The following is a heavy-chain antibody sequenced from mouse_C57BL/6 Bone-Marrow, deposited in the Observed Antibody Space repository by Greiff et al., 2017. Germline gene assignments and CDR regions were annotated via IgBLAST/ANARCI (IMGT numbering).Heavy chain of an antibody. CDR1: GYTFTSYW. V-gene: IGHV1-64*01. D-gene: IGHD1-1*01. CDR3: AKENQFITTVVADY. CDR2: IHPNSGST. Sequence: QVQLQQPGAELVKPGASVKLSCKASGYTFTSYWMHWVKQRPGQGLEWIGMIHPNSGSTNYNEKFKSKATLTVDKSSSTAYMQLSSLTSEDSAVYYWAKENQFITTVVADYWGQGTTLTVSS. J-gene: IGHJ2*01.